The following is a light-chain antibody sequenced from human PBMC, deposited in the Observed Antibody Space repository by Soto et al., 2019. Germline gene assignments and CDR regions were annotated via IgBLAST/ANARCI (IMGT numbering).Light chain of an antibody. V-gene: IGKV3-20*01. CDR2: GGS. CDR1: QSLTTSR. Sequence: EIVLTQSPGTLSLSPGERATLSCRASQSLTTSRLAWYQQKPGQAPKVLIYGGSNRATGIPYRFSGSGSGTDFTLIISRMEPEDCAVDYCQQRSSSPRTFGEGTKLEIK. CDR3: QQRSSSPRT. J-gene: IGKJ2*01.